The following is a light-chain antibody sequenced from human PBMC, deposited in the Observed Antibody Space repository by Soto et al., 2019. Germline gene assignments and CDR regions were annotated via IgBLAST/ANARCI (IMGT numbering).Light chain of an antibody. CDR2: LAS. V-gene: IGKV1-39*01. Sequence: DIQMTQSPSSLSASVGDRVTITCRASQSISTYLNWYQQKPGRAPKLLIYLASTLQSGVPSRFSGSGAGTDFTLTISSLQPEDVATYYCQQSVGTFMYTVGQGTKGEIK. CDR1: QSISTY. CDR3: QQSVGTFMYT. J-gene: IGKJ2*01.